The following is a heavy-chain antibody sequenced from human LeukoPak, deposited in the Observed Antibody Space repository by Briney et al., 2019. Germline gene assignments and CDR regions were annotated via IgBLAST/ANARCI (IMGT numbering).Heavy chain of an antibody. Sequence: SSETLSLTCTVSGGSISSGGYYWSWIRQHPGKGLEWIGYIYYSGSTNYNPSLKSRVTISVDTSKNQFSLKLSSVTAADTAVYYCARGDAAGTALFWYFDLWGRGTLVTVSS. D-gene: IGHD6-13*01. CDR2: IYYSGST. V-gene: IGHV4-61*08. CDR1: GGSISSGGYY. CDR3: ARGDAAGTALFWYFDL. J-gene: IGHJ2*01.